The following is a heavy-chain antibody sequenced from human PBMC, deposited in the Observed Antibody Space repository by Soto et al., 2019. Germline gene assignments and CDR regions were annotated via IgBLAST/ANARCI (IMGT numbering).Heavy chain of an antibody. Sequence: EVQLLESGGGLVQPGGSLRLSCAASGFTFSSYAMSWVRQAPGKGLEWVSTISGNGGGTYYADSVKGRFTISRDNSDNTLFLQMNSLRAEDMAVYYCAKDPGPSLDYWGQGTLVTVSS. CDR1: GFTFSSYA. V-gene: IGHV3-23*01. CDR3: AKDPGPSLDY. D-gene: IGHD1-7*01. CDR2: ISGNGGGT. J-gene: IGHJ4*02.